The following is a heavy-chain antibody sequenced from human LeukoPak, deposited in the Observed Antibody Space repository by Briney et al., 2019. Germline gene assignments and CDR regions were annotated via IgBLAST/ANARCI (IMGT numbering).Heavy chain of an antibody. V-gene: IGHV4-59*01. Sequence: SETLSLTCTGSGGSITSYYWNWIRQPPGKGLEWIGYIHYSGSTDYNPSLKSRVTISVDTSKDQFYLNLRSVTAADTAVYYCARDKVPGDYWGQGTLVTVSS. CDR1: GGSITSYY. CDR2: IHYSGST. J-gene: IGHJ4*02. CDR3: ARDKVPGDY.